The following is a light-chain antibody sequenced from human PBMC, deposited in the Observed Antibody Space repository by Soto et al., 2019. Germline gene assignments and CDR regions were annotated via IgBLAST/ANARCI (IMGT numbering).Light chain of an antibody. CDR3: SSYTRSSTLV. CDR1: TSDVGGYNF. Sequence: QSVLTQPASVSGSPGQSITISCTGTTSDVGGYNFVSWYQQSPGKAPKLMIYEVTNRPSGVSDRFSGSKSGNTASLTISGLQAEDEADYYCSSYTRSSTLVFGGGTQLTVL. V-gene: IGLV2-14*01. CDR2: EVT. J-gene: IGLJ3*02.